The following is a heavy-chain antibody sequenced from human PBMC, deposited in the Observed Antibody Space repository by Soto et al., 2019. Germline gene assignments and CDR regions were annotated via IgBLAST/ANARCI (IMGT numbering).Heavy chain of an antibody. D-gene: IGHD3-22*01. V-gene: IGHV4-31*03. J-gene: IGHJ4*02. CDR1: GGSIGSSSYF. Sequence: SETLSLTCTVSGGSIGSSSYFWNWIRQHPGRGLERIGYIYYTGGTNYNPSLRSRLTISVDTSKNQFSLKLNSVTAADTAMYYCARDYSDSSGFYRAFDYWGQGMLVTVSS. CDR2: IYYTGGT. CDR3: ARDYSDSSGFYRAFDY.